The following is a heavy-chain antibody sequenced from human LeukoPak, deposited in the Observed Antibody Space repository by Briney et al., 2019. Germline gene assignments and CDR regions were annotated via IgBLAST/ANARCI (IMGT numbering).Heavy chain of an antibody. CDR2: NSYSGIT. D-gene: IGHD2/OR15-2a*01. V-gene: IGHV4-59*01. CDR1: GGSISSYY. J-gene: IGHJ4*02. Sequence: SETLSLTCTVSGGSISSYYWGWIRQPPGKGLDCIGYNSYSGITHYNPSLKSRVTISIDTSKNQFSLKLTSVTAADTAVYYCARVAKYNFGFVDFWGQGNLVTVSS. CDR3: ARVAKYNFGFVDF.